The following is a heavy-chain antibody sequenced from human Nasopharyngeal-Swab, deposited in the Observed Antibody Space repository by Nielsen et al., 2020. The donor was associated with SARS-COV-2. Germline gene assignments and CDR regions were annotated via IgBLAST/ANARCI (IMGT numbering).Heavy chain of an antibody. V-gene: IGHV4-39*01. CDR3: ATLRSTWYEYYFDY. Sequence: SDTLSLTYTVSGCSISSSTYYWAWIRQPPGKGLEWIGSIYYGGSTYYNPSLKSRVTISVDTSKKQFSLKLSSVTAADTAVYYCATLRSTWYEYYFDYWGQGTLVTVSS. J-gene: IGHJ4*02. D-gene: IGHD6-13*01. CDR2: IYYGGST. CDR1: GCSISSSTYY.